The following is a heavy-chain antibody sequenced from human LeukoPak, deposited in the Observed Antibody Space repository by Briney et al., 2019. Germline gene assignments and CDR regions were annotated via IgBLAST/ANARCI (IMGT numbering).Heavy chain of an antibody. CDR1: GYTFRQYG. Sequence: ASVKVSCKASGYTFRQYGISWVRQAPGKGLEWMGWVSPSHTTRVYAQEFQGRVTMTADTNTNTVSMELRSLRSDDTAVYFCARDYILPLETDNGDGFAIWGQGTVVTVSS. CDR3: ARDYILPLETDNGDGFAI. V-gene: IGHV1-18*01. CDR2: VSPSHTTR. D-gene: IGHD3-3*02. J-gene: IGHJ3*02.